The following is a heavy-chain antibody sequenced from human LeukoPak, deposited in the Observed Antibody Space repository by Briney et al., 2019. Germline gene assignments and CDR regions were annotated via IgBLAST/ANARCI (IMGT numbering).Heavy chain of an antibody. CDR1: GFTFSSYS. CDR2: ISSSSYI. V-gene: IGHV3-21*01. Sequence: GGSLRLSCAASGFTFSSYSMNWVRQAPGKGLEWVSSISSSSYIYYADSVKGRFTISRDNAKNSLYLQMNSLRAEDTAVYYCAAYCSGGSCCNDAFDIWGQGTMVTVSS. J-gene: IGHJ3*02. CDR3: AAYCSGGSCCNDAFDI. D-gene: IGHD2-15*01.